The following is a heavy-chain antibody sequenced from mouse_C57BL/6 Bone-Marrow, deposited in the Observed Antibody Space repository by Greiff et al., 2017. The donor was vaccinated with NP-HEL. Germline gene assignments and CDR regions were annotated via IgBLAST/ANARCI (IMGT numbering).Heavy chain of an antibody. CDR3: AREGLRRGAWCAY. CDR2: INPGSGGT. CDR1: GYAFTNYL. D-gene: IGHD2-4*01. V-gene: IGHV1-54*01. Sequence: QVQLKESGAELVRPGTSVKVSCKASGYAFTNYLIEWVKQRPGQGLEWIGVINPGSGGTNYNEKFKGKATLTADKSSSTAYMQLSSLTSEDSAVYFCAREGLRRGAWCAYWGQGTLVTVSA. J-gene: IGHJ3*01.